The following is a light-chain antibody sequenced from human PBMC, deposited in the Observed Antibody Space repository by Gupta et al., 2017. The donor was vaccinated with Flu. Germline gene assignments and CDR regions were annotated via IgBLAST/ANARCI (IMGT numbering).Light chain of an antibody. J-gene: IGKJ4*01. CDR3: QQRSNWPLT. CDR1: QSVSSY. V-gene: IGKV3-11*01. Sequence: TVLTQSPATPSLSPGERATLSCRASQSVSSYLAWYQQKPGQAPRLLIYDASNRATGIPARFSGSGSGTDFTLTISSLEPEDFAVYYCQQRSNWPLTFGGGTKVEIK. CDR2: DAS.